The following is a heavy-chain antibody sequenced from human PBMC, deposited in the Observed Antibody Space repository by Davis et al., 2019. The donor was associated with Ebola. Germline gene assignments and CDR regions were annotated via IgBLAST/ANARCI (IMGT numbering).Heavy chain of an antibody. CDR2: ISYDGSNK. Sequence: PGGSLRLSCAASGFTFSSYAMHWVRQAPGKGLEWVAVISYDGSNKYYADSVKGRFTISRDNSKNTLYLQMNSLRAEDTAVYYCARDRGIAARLHWFDPWGQGTLVSVSS. J-gene: IGHJ5*02. D-gene: IGHD6-6*01. V-gene: IGHV3-30-3*01. CDR1: GFTFSSYA. CDR3: ARDRGIAARLHWFDP.